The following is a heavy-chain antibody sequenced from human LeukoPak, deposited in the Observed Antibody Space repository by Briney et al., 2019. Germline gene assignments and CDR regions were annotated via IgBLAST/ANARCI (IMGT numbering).Heavy chain of an antibody. CDR1: GFTFSSYW. V-gene: IGHV3-74*01. J-gene: IGHJ4*02. D-gene: IGHD4-17*01. Sequence: GGSLRLSCAASGFTFSSYWMHWVRQAPGKGLVWVSGISGNGSKTFYTRSVRGRFTISRDNSRNTVFLHLDSLRAEDTALYYCARFGDYGEYWGQGTLVTVSS. CDR2: ISGNGSKT. CDR3: ARFGDYGEY.